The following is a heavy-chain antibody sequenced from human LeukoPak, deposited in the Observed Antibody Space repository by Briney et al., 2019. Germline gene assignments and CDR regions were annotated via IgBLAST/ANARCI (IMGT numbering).Heavy chain of an antibody. J-gene: IGHJ4*02. V-gene: IGHV3-15*01. D-gene: IGHD3-10*01. CDR3: TTDHGPMVRGTLLY. CDR1: GYTFSNAW. CDR2: IKSKTNVGTT. Sequence: PGGSLRLSCGAPGYTFSNAWMSWVRQATGKGLEWVGRIKSKTNVGTTDYAAPVKGRFTIPRDASHETLYLQMNSLKTEDTAVYYCTTDHGPMVRGTLLYWGQGTLVTVSS.